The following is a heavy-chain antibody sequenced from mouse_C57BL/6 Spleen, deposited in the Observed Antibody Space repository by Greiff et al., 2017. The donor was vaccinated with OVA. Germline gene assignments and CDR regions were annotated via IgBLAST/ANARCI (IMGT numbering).Heavy chain of an antibody. V-gene: IGHV1-66*01. D-gene: IGHD3-2*02. J-gene: IGHJ3*01. Sequence: QVQLQQSGPELVKPGASVKISCKASGYSFTSYYIHWVKQRPGQGLEWIGWIYPGSGNTKYNEKFKGKATLTADTSSSTAYMQLSSLTSEDSAVYYCAREEDSSGYEGIWGQGTLVTVSA. CDR2: IYPGSGNT. CDR3: AREEDSSGYEGI. CDR1: GYSFTSYY.